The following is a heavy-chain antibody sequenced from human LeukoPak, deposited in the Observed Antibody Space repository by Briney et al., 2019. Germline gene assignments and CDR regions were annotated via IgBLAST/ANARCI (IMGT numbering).Heavy chain of an antibody. CDR1: GYTFTSYA. CDR2: INPSGGST. Sequence: GASVKVSCKASGYTFTSYAMNWVRQAPGQGLEWMGIINPSGGSTSYARKFQGRVTMTRDTSTSTVYMELSSLRSEDTAVYYCVVVPAATYYFDYWGQGTLVTVSS. J-gene: IGHJ4*02. CDR3: VVVPAATYYFDY. V-gene: IGHV1-46*01. D-gene: IGHD2-2*01.